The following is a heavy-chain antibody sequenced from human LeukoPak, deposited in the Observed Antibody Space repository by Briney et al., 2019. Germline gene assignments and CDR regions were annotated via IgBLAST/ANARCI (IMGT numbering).Heavy chain of an antibody. V-gene: IGHV1-69*05. CDR2: IIPIFGTA. CDR3: SRNSGTLTGYPFDI. Sequence: GASVKVSCKASGGTFSSYAISWVRQAPGQGLEWMGGIIPIFGTANYAQRFQGRVTITTDESTSTAYMELSSLKTEDTAVYYCSRNSGTLTGYPFDIWGQGTMVTVSS. CDR1: GGTFSSYA. D-gene: IGHD5-12*01. J-gene: IGHJ3*02.